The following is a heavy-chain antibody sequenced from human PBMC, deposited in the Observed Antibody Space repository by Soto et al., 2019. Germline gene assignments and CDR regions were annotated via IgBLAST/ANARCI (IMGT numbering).Heavy chain of an antibody. CDR3: VNEHFTPRPLDS. V-gene: IGHV3-64D*08. Sequence: PGGALRLSWSASGFIFSNYDMHWVRQAPGTGLEYVSAISPDGHNTFYADSVKGRFTISRDNSKNTLYLQMSSLRTEDTAVYYCVNEHFTPRPLDSWGPGTLVTVSS. CDR2: ISPDGHNT. J-gene: IGHJ4*02. CDR1: GFIFSNYD. D-gene: IGHD3-3*02.